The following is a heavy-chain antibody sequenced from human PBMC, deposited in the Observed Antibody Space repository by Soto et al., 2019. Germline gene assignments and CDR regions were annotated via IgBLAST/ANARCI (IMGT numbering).Heavy chain of an antibody. Sequence: EVHLVESGGGLVQTGGSLRLSCAIFESTVSRDWMNWVRQAPGKGLEWVAHINQDGREKYYVDSVKGRFTISRDNAKKSRYLHMTSLRPSDKAMYYCSGGVGDAFWGQGTLVTVSS. J-gene: IGHJ4*02. CDR3: SGGVGDAF. V-gene: IGHV3-7*04. D-gene: IGHD1-26*01. CDR2: INQDGREK. CDR1: ESTVSRDW.